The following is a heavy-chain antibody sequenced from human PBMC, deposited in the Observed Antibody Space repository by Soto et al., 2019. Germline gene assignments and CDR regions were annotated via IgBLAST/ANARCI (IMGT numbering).Heavy chain of an antibody. CDR2: ISYDGSNK. D-gene: IGHD3-22*01. CDR1: GFTFSSYG. V-gene: IGHV3-30*18. Sequence: PGGSLRLSCAASGFTFSSYGMHWVRQAPGKGLEWVAVISYDGSNKYYADSVKGRFTISRDNSKNTLYLQMNSLRAEDTAVYYCAKARYYYDSSGYQSSGYWGQGTLVTVSS. J-gene: IGHJ4*02. CDR3: AKARYYYDSSGYQSSGY.